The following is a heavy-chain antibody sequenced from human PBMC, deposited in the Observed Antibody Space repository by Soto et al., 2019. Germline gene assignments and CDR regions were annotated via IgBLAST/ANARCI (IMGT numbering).Heavy chain of an antibody. D-gene: IGHD3-3*01. Sequence: ASVKVSCKVSGYTLTELSTHWVRQAPGKGLEWMGGFDPEDGETIYAQKFQGRVTMTEDTSTDTAYMELSSLRSEDTAVYYCATAATIFGVVSPAWFDPWGQGTLVTVSS. CDR1: GYTLTELS. CDR2: FDPEDGET. CDR3: ATAATIFGVVSPAWFDP. J-gene: IGHJ5*02. V-gene: IGHV1-24*01.